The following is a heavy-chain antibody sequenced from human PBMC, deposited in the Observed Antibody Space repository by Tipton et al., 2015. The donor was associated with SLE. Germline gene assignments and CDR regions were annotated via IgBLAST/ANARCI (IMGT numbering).Heavy chain of an antibody. CDR1: GFTFSSYW. CDR3: AEDIAAAGFDY. V-gene: IGHV3-74*01. Sequence: SLRLSCAASGFTFSSYWMHWVRQAPGKGLVWVSRINSDGSSTSYADSVKGRFTISRDNSKNTLYLQMNSLRAEDTAIFYCAEDIAAAGFDYWGRGTLVTVSS. CDR2: INSDGSST. J-gene: IGHJ4*02. D-gene: IGHD6-13*01.